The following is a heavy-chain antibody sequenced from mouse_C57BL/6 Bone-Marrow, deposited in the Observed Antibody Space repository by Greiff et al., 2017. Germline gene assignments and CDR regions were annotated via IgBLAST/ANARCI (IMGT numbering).Heavy chain of an antibody. CDR1: GFNIKDDY. CDR3: TTIFITTVVAFDY. J-gene: IGHJ2*01. Sequence: VQLQQSGAELVRPGASVKLSCTASGFNIKDDYMHWVKQRPEQGLEWIGWIDPENGDTEYASKFQGKATITADTSSNTAYLQLSSLTSEDTAVYYCTTIFITTVVAFDYWGQGTTLTVSS. CDR2: IDPENGDT. V-gene: IGHV14-4*01. D-gene: IGHD1-1*01.